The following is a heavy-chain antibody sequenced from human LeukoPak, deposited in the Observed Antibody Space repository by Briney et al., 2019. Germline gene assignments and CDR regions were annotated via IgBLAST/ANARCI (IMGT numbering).Heavy chain of an antibody. V-gene: IGHV4-61*02. Sequence: SETLSLTCTVSGGSISSGSYDWGWIRQPAGKGLEWIGCIYTSGSTNYNPSLKSRFTISVDTSNNQFSLKLSSVTAADTAVYYCARAAYYYDSSGYYFDYWGQGTLVTVSS. CDR3: ARAAYYYDSSGYYFDY. CDR1: GGSISSGSYD. CDR2: IYTSGST. D-gene: IGHD3-22*01. J-gene: IGHJ4*02.